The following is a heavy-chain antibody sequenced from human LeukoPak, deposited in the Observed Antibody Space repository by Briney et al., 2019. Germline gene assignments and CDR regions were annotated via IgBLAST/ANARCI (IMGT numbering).Heavy chain of an antibody. CDR1: GFTVSSNY. V-gene: IGHV3-53*01. J-gene: IGHJ4*02. Sequence: GGSLRLSCAASGFTVSSNYMSWVRQAPGKGLEWVSVIYSGGSTYYADSVKGRFTISRDNSENTLYLQMNSLRAEDTAVYYCAGNYYDSSGYSLDYWGQGTLVTVSS. D-gene: IGHD3-22*01. CDR3: AGNYYDSSGYSLDY. CDR2: IYSGGST.